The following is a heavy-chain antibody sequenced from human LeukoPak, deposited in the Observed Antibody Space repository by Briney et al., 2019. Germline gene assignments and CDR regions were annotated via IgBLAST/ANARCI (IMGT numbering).Heavy chain of an antibody. V-gene: IGHV3-30*03. D-gene: IGHD6-19*01. J-gene: IGHJ4*02. CDR2: ISYDGSNK. CDR3: VQWLAY. Sequence: GGSLRLSCAASGFTFSSYGMHWVRQAPGKGLEWVAVISYDGSNKYYADSVKGRFTISRDNSKNTLYLQMNSLRAEDTAVYYCVQWLAYWGQGTLVTVSS. CDR1: GFTFSSYG.